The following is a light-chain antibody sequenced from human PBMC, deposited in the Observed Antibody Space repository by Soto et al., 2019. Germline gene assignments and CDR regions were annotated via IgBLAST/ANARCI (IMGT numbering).Light chain of an antibody. CDR1: QSFRGL. J-gene: IGKJ5*01. V-gene: IGKV3-11*01. CDR3: QQRHMWPIT. Sequence: DIVFTQSPGTLSLSAGERATLSCRASQSFRGLLAWYQQKPGQALMLLIYDAFNRATGIPPRFSGSGSGTDFTLTINSLEPEDSAVYYCQQRHMWPITFGQGTRLEI. CDR2: DAF.